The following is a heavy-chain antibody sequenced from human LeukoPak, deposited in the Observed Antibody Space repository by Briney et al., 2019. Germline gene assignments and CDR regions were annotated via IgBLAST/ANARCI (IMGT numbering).Heavy chain of an antibody. CDR2: ISGSGGST. CDR3: AKAQKFDYYDSSGYHYFDY. J-gene: IGHJ4*02. CDR1: GFTFSSYA. Sequence: GGSLRLSCAASGFTFSSYAMSWVRQAPGKGLEWVSAISGSGGSTYYADSVKGRFTISRDNSKNTLYLQMNSLRAEDTAVYYCAKAQKFDYYDSSGYHYFDYWGQGTLVTVSS. D-gene: IGHD3-22*01. V-gene: IGHV3-23*01.